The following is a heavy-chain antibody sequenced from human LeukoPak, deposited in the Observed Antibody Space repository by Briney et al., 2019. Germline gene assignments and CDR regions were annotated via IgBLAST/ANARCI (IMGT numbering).Heavy chain of an antibody. V-gene: IGHV3-74*01. D-gene: IGHD2-2*01. CDR3: ARDRACSSTSCHTNWFDP. CDR1: GFTFSSYW. CDR2: INSDGSST. Sequence: GGSLRLSCAASGFTFSSYWMHWVRQAPGKGLVWVSRINSDGSSTSYADSVKGRFTISRDNAKNTLCLQMNSLRAEDTAVYYCARDRACSSTSCHTNWFDPWGQGTLVTVSS. J-gene: IGHJ5*02.